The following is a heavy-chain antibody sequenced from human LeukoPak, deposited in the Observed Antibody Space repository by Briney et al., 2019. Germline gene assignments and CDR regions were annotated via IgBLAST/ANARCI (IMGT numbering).Heavy chain of an antibody. V-gene: IGHV1-18*04. Sequence: ASVKVSCKASGYSFTAYHINWVRQAPGQGLEWMGWISAYNGNTKYTQKFQGRVTMTRDTSTSTAYMELRSLRSDDTAVYYCARDEEWSIPSAMDVWGKGTTVTVSS. CDR1: GYSFTAYH. D-gene: IGHD3-3*01. CDR2: ISAYNGNT. J-gene: IGHJ6*03. CDR3: ARDEEWSIPSAMDV.